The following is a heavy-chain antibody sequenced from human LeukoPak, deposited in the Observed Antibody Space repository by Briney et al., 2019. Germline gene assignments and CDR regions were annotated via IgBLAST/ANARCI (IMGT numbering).Heavy chain of an antibody. D-gene: IGHD3-10*01. Sequence: GGSLRLSCAASGFTFSSYAMSWVRQAPGKGLEWVSAIGGSGGSTYYADSVKGRFTISRDNSKNTLYLQMNSLRAEDTAVYYCANLIGSGGVGYWGQGTLVTVSS. J-gene: IGHJ4*02. CDR2: IGGSGGST. CDR3: ANLIGSGGVGY. CDR1: GFTFSSYA. V-gene: IGHV3-23*01.